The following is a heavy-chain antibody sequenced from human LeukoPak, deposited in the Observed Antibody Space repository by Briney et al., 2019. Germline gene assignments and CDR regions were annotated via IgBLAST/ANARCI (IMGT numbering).Heavy chain of an antibody. J-gene: IGHJ6*02. CDR1: GLTFSSYG. CDR2: IRYDGSNK. Sequence: GGSLRLSCAASGLTFSSYGMHWVRQAPGKGLEWVAFIRYDGSNKYYADSVKGRFTISRDNSKNTLYLQMNSLRAEDTAVYYCAKASDYYGSGRGNHYYYYGMDVWGQGTTVTVSS. CDR3: AKASDYYGSGRGNHYYYYGMDV. V-gene: IGHV3-30*02. D-gene: IGHD3-10*01.